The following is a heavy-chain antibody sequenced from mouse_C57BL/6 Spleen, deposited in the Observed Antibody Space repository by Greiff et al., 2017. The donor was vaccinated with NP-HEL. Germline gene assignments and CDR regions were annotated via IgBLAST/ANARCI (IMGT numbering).Heavy chain of an antibody. CDR2: ISSGGDCI. CDR1: GFTFSSYA. V-gene: IGHV5-9-1*02. Sequence: EVMLVESGEGLVKPGGSLKLSCAASGFTFSSYAMSWVRQTPEKRLEWVAYISSGGDCIYYADTVKGRFTISRDNARNTLYLQMSSLKSEDTAMYYCTRAGRGGAMDYWGQGTSVTVSS. J-gene: IGHJ4*01. CDR3: TRAGRGGAMDY.